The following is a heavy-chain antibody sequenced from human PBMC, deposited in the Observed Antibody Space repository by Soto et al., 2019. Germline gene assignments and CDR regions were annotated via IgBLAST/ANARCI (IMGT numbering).Heavy chain of an antibody. CDR2: LKPDGSDK. J-gene: IGHJ4*02. V-gene: IGHV3-7*01. D-gene: IGHD2-8*02. CDR3: ATETYWSFDY. CDR1: GFTFGDFW. Sequence: GGSLRLSCAASGFTFGDFWMSWVRQAPGKGLEWVANLKPDGSDKYYVDSVRGRFIISRDNAKDSLYLQLSSLRAEDTAVYYCATETYWSFDYWGQGALVTVSS.